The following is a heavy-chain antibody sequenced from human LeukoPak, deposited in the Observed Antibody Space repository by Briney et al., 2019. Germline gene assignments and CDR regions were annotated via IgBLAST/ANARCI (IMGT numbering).Heavy chain of an antibody. CDR2: MSGRGDTS. Sequence: GGSLRLSCAASGFTFGTHAMTWVRQAPGKGREWVSGMSGRGDTSYYADSVKGRFTISRDNSKNPLFLQMNSLRAEDTAVYYCAKLAGVRGWFVYYFDYWGQGTLVTVP. J-gene: IGHJ4*02. D-gene: IGHD6-19*01. CDR3: AKLAGVRGWFVYYFDY. V-gene: IGHV3-23*01. CDR1: GFTFGTHA.